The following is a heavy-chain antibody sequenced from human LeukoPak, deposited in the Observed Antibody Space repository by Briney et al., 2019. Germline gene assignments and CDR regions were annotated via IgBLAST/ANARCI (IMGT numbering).Heavy chain of an antibody. CDR2: ISSSGSTI. J-gene: IGHJ4*02. D-gene: IGHD4-17*01. CDR3: ATYPGIAVTTKYN. Sequence: PGGSLRLSCAASGFTFSDYYMSWIRQAPGKGLEWVSYISSSGSTIYYADSVKGRFTISRDNAKNSLYLQMNSLRAEDTAVYYCATYPGIAVTTKYNWGQGTLVTVSS. V-gene: IGHV3-11*04. CDR1: GFTFSDYY.